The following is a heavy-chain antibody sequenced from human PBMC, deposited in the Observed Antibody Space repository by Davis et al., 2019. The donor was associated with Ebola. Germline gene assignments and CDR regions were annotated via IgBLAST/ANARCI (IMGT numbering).Heavy chain of an antibody. V-gene: IGHV1-18*04. CDR2: ISPYNGDT. CDR3: AKSPPSGAYGLYWYFDL. D-gene: IGHD3-10*01. Sequence: ASVKVSCKASGYTFTNFGINWVRQAPGQGLEWMGWISPYNGDTNYAQKFQGRPTLTTDTSTTTGYMELRSLGSDDTAVYWCAKSPPSGAYGLYWYFDLWGRGTLVTVSS. J-gene: IGHJ2*01. CDR1: GYTFTNFG.